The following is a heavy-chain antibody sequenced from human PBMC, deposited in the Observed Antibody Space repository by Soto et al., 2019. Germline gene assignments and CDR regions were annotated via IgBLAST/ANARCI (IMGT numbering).Heavy chain of an antibody. CDR2: IYYSGST. CDR3: ARDPNYYDFWSGSGMDV. J-gene: IGHJ6*02. D-gene: IGHD3-3*01. CDR1: GGSVSSGSYY. V-gene: IGHV4-61*01. Sequence: SETLSLTCTVSGGSVSSGSYYWSWIRQPPGKGLVWFGYIYYSGSTNYNPSLKSRVTLSVDTSKNQFSLKLSSVTAADTAVYYCARDPNYYDFWSGSGMDVWGQGTTVTVSS.